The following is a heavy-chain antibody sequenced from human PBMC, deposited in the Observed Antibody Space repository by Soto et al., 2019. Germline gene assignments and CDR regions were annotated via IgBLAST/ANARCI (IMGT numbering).Heavy chain of an antibody. CDR1: GGSISSGDYY. Sequence: PSETLSLASIVSGGSISSGDYYWSWIRQPPGKGLEWIGYIYYSGSTYYNPSLKSRVTISVDTSKNQFSLKLSSVTAADTAVYYCARQQLGGPYYFDYWAQGNLVTVSS. V-gene: IGHV4-30-4*01. D-gene: IGHD6-6*01. CDR2: IYYSGST. CDR3: ARQQLGGPYYFDY. J-gene: IGHJ4*02.